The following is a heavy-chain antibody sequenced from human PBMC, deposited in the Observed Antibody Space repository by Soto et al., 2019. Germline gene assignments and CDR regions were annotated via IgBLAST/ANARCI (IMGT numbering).Heavy chain of an antibody. V-gene: IGHV3-48*01. CDR2: ISSSSSTI. CDR3: ARDTPGLYNWNDPDLDY. CDR1: GFPFSSYS. D-gene: IGHD1-20*01. J-gene: IGHJ4*02. Sequence: PGGSLRLSCAASGFPFSSYSMNWVRQAPGKGLEWVSYISSSSSTIYYADSVKGRFTISRDNAKNSLYLQMNSLRAEDTAVYYCARDTPGLYNWNDPDLDYWGQGTLVTVSS.